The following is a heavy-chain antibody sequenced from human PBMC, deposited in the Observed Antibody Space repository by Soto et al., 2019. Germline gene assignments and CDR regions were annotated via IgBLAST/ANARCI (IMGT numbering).Heavy chain of an antibody. Sequence: EVQLVESGGGLVQPGGSLRLSCAASGFTVSSNYMSWVRQAPGKGLEWVSVIYSGGTTYYADSVKGRFTISRDNSKITLYLQMNSLRAGATAVYYCARNGDSSDYRGWFDPWGQGTLVTVSS. CDR2: IYSGGTT. CDR1: GFTVSSNY. V-gene: IGHV3-66*01. D-gene: IGHD3-22*01. CDR3: ARNGDSSDYRGWFDP. J-gene: IGHJ5*02.